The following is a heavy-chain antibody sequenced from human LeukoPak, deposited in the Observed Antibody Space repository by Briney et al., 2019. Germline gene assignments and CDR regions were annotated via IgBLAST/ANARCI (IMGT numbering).Heavy chain of an antibody. D-gene: IGHD3-10*01. CDR1: GFTFSSYE. CDR2: ISPSGSTI. CDR3: ARDFGDYLGY. V-gene: IGHV3-48*03. J-gene: IGHJ4*02. Sequence: GGSLRLSCAASGFTFSSYEMNWVRQAPGKGLEWVSYISPSGSTIYSAVSVKGRFTISRDNAKNSLYLQVNSLRAEDTAVYYCARDFGDYLGYWGQGTLVTVCS.